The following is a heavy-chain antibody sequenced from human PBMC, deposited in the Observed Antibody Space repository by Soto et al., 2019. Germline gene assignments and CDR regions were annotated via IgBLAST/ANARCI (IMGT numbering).Heavy chain of an antibody. CDR3: ARDKDRLQLGGNYYYFLDV. V-gene: IGHV1-69*12. J-gene: IGHJ6*02. Sequence: QVQLVQSGAEVKKPGSSVKVSCKASGGTFSTSAISWVRQAPGQGLEWVGGIMPVFPKPDYAHKFQGRVTIPADESPTTAYLALTSLRTDVPAVYYCARDKDRLQLGGNYYYFLDVWGQGTAITVSS. CDR1: GGTFSTSA. CDR2: IMPVFPKP. D-gene: IGHD1-1*01.